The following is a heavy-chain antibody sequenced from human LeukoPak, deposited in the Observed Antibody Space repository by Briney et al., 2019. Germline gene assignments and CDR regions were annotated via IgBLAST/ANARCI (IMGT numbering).Heavy chain of an antibody. CDR3: ARGASLWTNFEY. D-gene: IGHD2-2*01. CDR2: ISGSGGST. J-gene: IGHJ4*02. V-gene: IGHV3-23*01. CDR1: GFTFSSYA. Sequence: QTGGSLRLSCAASGFTFSSYAMSWVRQAPGKGLEWVSTISGSGGSTYYADSVKGRFTISRDNSKNTLYLQMNSLRAEDTAVYYCARGASLWTNFEYWGQGALVTVSS.